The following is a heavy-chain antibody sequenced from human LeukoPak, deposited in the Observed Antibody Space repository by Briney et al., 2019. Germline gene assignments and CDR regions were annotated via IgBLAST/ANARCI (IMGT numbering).Heavy chain of an antibody. CDR1: GGSISSTSCY. CDR2: IYYSGNT. J-gene: IGHJ4*02. CDR3: ARLRIYCTGGTCYYYFDH. Sequence: SKTLSLTCTVSGGSISSTSCYWGWFRQPPGKGLEWIGSIYYSGNTYYNPSLKSRVTISVDTSTSQFSPKVNSVTAADTAVYYCARLRIYCTGGTCYYYFDHWGQGTLVTVSS. D-gene: IGHD2-15*01. V-gene: IGHV4-39*01.